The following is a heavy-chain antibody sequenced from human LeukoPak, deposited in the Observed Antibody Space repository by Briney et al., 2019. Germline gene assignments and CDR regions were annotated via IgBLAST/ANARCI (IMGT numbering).Heavy chain of an antibody. D-gene: IGHD3-9*01. CDR2: INPNSGGT. CDR3: ARDSDILTVEVYFDY. Sequence: ASVKVSCKTSGYTFTNFGISWVRQAPGQGLEWMGWINPNSGGTNYAQKFQGRVTMTRDTSISTAYMELSGLRSDDTAVYYCARDSDILTVEVYFDYWGQGTLVTVSS. V-gene: IGHV1-2*02. CDR1: GYTFTNFG. J-gene: IGHJ4*02.